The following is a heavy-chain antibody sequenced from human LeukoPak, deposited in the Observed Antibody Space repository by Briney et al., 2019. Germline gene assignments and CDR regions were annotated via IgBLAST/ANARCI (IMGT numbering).Heavy chain of an antibody. CDR1: GYTFTGYY. J-gene: IGHJ6*02. V-gene: IGHV1-2*02. Sequence: GASVKVSCKASGYTFTGYYMHWVRQAPGQGLEWMGWINPNSGGTNYAQKFQGRVTMTRDTSISTAYMELSRLRSDDTAVYYCARVGYDILTGYLYYYYGMDVWGQGTTVTVSS. D-gene: IGHD3-9*01. CDR3: ARVGYDILTGYLYYYYGMDV. CDR2: INPNSGGT.